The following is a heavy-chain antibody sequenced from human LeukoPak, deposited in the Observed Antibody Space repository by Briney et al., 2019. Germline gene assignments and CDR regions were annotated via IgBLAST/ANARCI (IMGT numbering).Heavy chain of an antibody. V-gene: IGHV4-34*01. J-gene: IGHJ3*02. CDR1: GGSFSGYY. Sequence: SETLSLTCAVYGGSFSGYYWSWIRQPPGKGLEWIGEINDSGSTNYNPSLKSRVTISVDTSKNQFSLKLSSVTAADTAVYYCARGSLVYDFWSGYYAMNAFDIWGQGTMVTVSS. D-gene: IGHD3-3*01. CDR2: INDSGST. CDR3: ARGSLVYDFWSGYYAMNAFDI.